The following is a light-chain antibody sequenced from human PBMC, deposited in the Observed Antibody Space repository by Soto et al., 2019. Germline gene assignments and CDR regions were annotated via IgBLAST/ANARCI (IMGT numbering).Light chain of an antibody. CDR2: DAS. J-gene: IGKJ1*01. CDR3: QQYGSSGT. CDR1: QSLGSH. Sequence: DIVMTQSPASLSVSPGGGANLXCRAGQSLGSHFAWYQQKDGEAPRPLISDASIRDTGIPARFSGSGYGKDFIITISRLEPEDFAVYDCQQYGSSGTFGQGTKVDIK. V-gene: IGKV3D-15*01.